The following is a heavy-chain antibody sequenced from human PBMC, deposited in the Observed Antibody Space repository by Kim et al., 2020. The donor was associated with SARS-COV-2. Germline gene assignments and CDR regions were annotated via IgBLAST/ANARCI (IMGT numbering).Heavy chain of an antibody. D-gene: IGHD5-18*01. Sequence: ADPVEGRFTISRDKSKNTLYLQMNRLRAEDTAVYYWARDRGYSYGLGLFDYWGQGTLVTVSS. V-gene: IGHV3-30*07. CDR3: ARDRGYSYGLGLFDY. J-gene: IGHJ4*02.